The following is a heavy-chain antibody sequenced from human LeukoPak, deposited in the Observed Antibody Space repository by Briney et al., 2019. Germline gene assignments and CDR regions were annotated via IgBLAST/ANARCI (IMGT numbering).Heavy chain of an antibody. V-gene: IGHV3-48*03. CDR2: ISSSGSTI. CDR1: GFTFSSYE. CDR3: ARDLQFGYSYGYPDY. Sequence: GGSLRLSCGASGFTFSSYEMNWVRQAPGKGLEWVSYISSSGSTIYYADSVKGRFTISRDNAKNSLYLQMNSLRAEDTAVYYCARDLQFGYSYGYPDYWGQGTLVTVSS. D-gene: IGHD5-18*01. J-gene: IGHJ4*02.